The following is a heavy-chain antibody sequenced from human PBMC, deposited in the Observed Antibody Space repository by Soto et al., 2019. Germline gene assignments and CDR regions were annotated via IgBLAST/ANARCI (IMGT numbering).Heavy chain of an antibody. CDR1: GYTFTSYG. D-gene: IGHD4-17*01. CDR2: ISAYNGNT. CDR3: ARAVRRPSESIDI. V-gene: IGHV1-18*01. Sequence: ASVKVSCKASGYTFTSYGISWVRQAPGQGLEWMGWISAYNGNTNYAQKPQGRVTMTTDTSMSTAYMELRSLRSDDTAVYYCARAVRRPSESIDIWGKGTMVTVSS. J-gene: IGHJ6*04.